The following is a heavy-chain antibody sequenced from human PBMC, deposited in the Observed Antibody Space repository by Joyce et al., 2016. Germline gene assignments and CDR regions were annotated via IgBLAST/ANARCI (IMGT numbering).Heavy chain of an antibody. V-gene: IGHV3-15*04. CDR2: IEGNADAGKT. CDR1: GLTFSDAW. J-gene: IGHJ6*04. D-gene: IGHD3-3*01. CDR3: TNHTKYDYRSGYGWRERMDV. Sequence: EAHLVESGGGLVKPGGSLRLSCAVSGLTFSDAWVSWVRHAQGRRLEWVGSIEGNADAGKTGYAASLKDRVTMSRDESRNMGYLEMSGLKSEDTAVYFCTNHTKYDYRSGYGWRERMDVWGGGTTVTVSA.